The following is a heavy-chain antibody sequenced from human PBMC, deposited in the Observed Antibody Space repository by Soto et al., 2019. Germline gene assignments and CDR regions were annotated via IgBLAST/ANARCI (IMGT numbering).Heavy chain of an antibody. CDR2: IHDSGRN. CDR3: ARGGGTRGWY. D-gene: IGHD2-15*01. V-gene: IGHV4-59*01. CDR1: SDSITNYY. J-gene: IGHJ4*02. Sequence: QVQLQESGPGLVKPSETLSLTCTVSSDSITNYYWSWIRQSPGKGLEWIGYIHDSGRNNYNPSLKSRVKISVDTSKKHFPLKLNSVTAADTAVYYCARGGGTRGWYWGQGTLVTVSS.